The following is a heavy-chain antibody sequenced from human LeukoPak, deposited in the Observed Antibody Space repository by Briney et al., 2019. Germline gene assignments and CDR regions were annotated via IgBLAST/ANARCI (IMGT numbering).Heavy chain of an antibody. CDR1: GYTFTAYY. V-gene: IGHV1-2*02. Sequence: ASVKVSCKASGYTFTAYYMHWVRQAPGQGLEWMGWINPKNGGTNYVQKFQGRVTMTRDTSINTAFMELSRLNSDDTAVYFCARDGYGGNSFDYWGQGTLVTVSS. J-gene: IGHJ4*02. CDR3: ARDGYGGNSFDY. D-gene: IGHD4-23*01. CDR2: INPKNGGT.